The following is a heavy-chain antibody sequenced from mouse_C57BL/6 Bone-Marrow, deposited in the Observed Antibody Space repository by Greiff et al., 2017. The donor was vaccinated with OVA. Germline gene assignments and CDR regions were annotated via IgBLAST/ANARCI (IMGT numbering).Heavy chain of an antibody. D-gene: IGHD1-1*01. Sequence: DVMLVESGGGLVQPGGSLKLSCAASGFTFSDYGMAWVRQAPRKGPEWVAFISNLAYSIYYADTVTGRFTISRENAKNTLYLEMSSLRSEDTAMYYCARQRGDYYGSSYSYFDVWGTGTTVTVSS. CDR1: GFTFSDYG. CDR2: ISNLAYSI. CDR3: ARQRGDYYGSSYSYFDV. J-gene: IGHJ1*03. V-gene: IGHV5-15*01.